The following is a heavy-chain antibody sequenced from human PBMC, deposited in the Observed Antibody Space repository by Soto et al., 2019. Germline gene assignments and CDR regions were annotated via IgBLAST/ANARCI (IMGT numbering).Heavy chain of an antibody. V-gene: IGHV1-18*01. J-gene: IGHJ4*02. Sequence: ASVKVSCKASGYTFTSYGISWVRQAPGQGLEWMGWISAYNGNTNYAQKLQGRVTMTTDTSTSTAYMELRSLRSDDTAVYYCARDEYYYDSSGYGHFDYWDQGTLVTVSS. CDR1: GYTFTSYG. CDR2: ISAYNGNT. CDR3: ARDEYYYDSSGYGHFDY. D-gene: IGHD3-22*01.